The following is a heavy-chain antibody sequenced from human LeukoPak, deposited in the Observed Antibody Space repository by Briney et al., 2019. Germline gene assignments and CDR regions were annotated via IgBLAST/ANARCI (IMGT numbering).Heavy chain of an antibody. J-gene: IGHJ4*02. CDR3: AKGTDYYDSSGYSHFDF. Sequence: GGSLRFSCAASGFTFNIFAMSWIRQAPGKGLEWVSAISGDGGSTYYADSVRGRFTISRDNSKNTLYLQMNSLRAEDTAVYYCAKGTDYYDSSGYSHFDFWGQGTLVTVSS. V-gene: IGHV3-23*01. CDR1: GFTFNIFA. D-gene: IGHD3-22*01. CDR2: ISGDGGST.